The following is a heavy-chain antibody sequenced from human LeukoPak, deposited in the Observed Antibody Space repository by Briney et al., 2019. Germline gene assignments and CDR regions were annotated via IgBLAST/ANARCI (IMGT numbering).Heavy chain of an antibody. D-gene: IGHD6-13*01. CDR2: INHSGST. CDR1: GGSFSGYY. CDR3: ARGKSSWYPLSGAFDI. V-gene: IGHV4-34*01. Sequence: SETLPLTCAVYGGSFSGYYWSWIRQPPGKGLEWIGEINHSGSTNYNPSLKSRVTISVDTSKNQFSLKLSSVTAADTAVYYCARGKSSWYPLSGAFDIWGQGTMVTVSS. J-gene: IGHJ3*02.